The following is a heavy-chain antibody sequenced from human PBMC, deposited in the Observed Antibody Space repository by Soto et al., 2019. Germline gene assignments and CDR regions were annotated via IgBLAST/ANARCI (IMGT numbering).Heavy chain of an antibody. D-gene: IGHD4-4*01. CDR2: IIPIFGTA. J-gene: IGHJ5*02. Sequence: SVKVSCKASGGTFSSYAISWVRQAPGQGLEWMGGIIPIFGTANYAQKFQGRVTITADESTSTAYMELSSLRSEDTAVYYCARGPPDYSHNWFDPWGQGTLVTVSS. CDR1: GGTFSSYA. CDR3: ARGPPDYSHNWFDP. V-gene: IGHV1-69*13.